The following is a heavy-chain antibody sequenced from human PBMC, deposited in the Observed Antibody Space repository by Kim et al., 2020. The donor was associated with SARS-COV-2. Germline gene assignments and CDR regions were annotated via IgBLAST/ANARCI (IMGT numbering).Heavy chain of an antibody. CDR3: AGGSRGIAARQVIDFDI. J-gene: IGHJ3*02. Sequence: LKSRVTISVDTSKNQFSLKLSSVTAADTAVYYCAGGSRGIAARQVIDFDIWGQGTMVTVSS. V-gene: IGHV4-31*02. D-gene: IGHD6-6*01.